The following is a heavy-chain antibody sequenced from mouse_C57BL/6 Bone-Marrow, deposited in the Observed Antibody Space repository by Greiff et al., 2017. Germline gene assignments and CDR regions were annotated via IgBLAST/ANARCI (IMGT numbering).Heavy chain of an antibody. J-gene: IGHJ4*01. Sequence: QVQLQQSGAELVKPGASVKISCKASGYAFSSYWMNWVKQRPGKGLEWIGQIYPGDGDTNYNGKFKGKATLTADKSSSTAYMQLSSLTSEDSAVYFCARWSNYVSYYAMDYWGQGTSVTVSS. CDR1: GYAFSSYW. CDR3: ARWSNYVSYYAMDY. V-gene: IGHV1-80*01. CDR2: IYPGDGDT. D-gene: IGHD2-5*01.